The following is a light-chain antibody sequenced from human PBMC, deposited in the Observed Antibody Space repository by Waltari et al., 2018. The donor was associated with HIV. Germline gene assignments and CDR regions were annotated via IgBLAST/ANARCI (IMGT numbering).Light chain of an antibody. CDR2: QDG. V-gene: IGLV3-1*01. J-gene: IGLJ2*01. CDR3: QAWDTSAYVL. CDR1: KLGSKF. Sequence: SYELTQPPSVSVSPGQTATISCSGDKLGSKFVSWYKQRPGQPTAAVIFQDGTRPSGISERISGSNSGNTATLTIRGTQAIDEADYYCQAWDTSAYVLFGGGTKLTVL.